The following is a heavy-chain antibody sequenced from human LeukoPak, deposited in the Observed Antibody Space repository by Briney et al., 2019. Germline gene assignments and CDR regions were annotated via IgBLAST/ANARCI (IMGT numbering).Heavy chain of an antibody. V-gene: IGHV4-31*03. CDR2: IYYSGST. Sequence: SETLSLTCTVSGGSISSGGYYWSWIRQHPGKGLEWIGYIYYSGSTYYNPSLKSRATISVDTSKNQFSLKLSSVTAADTAVYYCARVITEYQLHYFDYWGQGTLVTVSS. CDR3: ARVITEYQLHYFDY. D-gene: IGHD2-2*01. J-gene: IGHJ4*02. CDR1: GGSISSGGYY.